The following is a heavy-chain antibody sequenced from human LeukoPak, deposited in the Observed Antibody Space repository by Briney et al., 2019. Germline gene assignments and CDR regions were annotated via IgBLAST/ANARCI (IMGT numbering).Heavy chain of an antibody. CDR1: GYRFTSYW. Sequence: GESRKTSCKGSGYRFTSYWSGWVRQMPGKGLGWMGIIYPGDSEPRYSPSFQGQVTFSADQSISTAYLQWSSLKASDTAMYYCARQYTMVRGVNPWFDPWGQGTLVTVSS. V-gene: IGHV5-51*01. J-gene: IGHJ5*02. CDR3: ARQYTMVRGVNPWFDP. D-gene: IGHD3-10*01. CDR2: IYPGDSEP.